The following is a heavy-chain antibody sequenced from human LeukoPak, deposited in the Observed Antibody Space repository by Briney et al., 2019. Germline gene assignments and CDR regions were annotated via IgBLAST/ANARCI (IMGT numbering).Heavy chain of an antibody. CDR1: GFTFHNYE. V-gene: IGHV3-48*03. D-gene: IGHD5-18*01. CDR3: ARDSGYSYGAFDP. CDR2: ISSSGATI. J-gene: IGHJ5*02. Sequence: GGSLRLSCVASGFTFHNYEMNWVRQAPGKGLEWVSYISSSGATIYYADSVKGRFTISRENAKNSLYLQMNSLRAEDTAVYYCARDSGYSYGAFDPWGQGTLVTVSS.